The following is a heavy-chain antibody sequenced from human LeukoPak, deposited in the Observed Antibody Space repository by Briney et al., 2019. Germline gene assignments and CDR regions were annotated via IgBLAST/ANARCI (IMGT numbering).Heavy chain of an antibody. CDR1: GFSFSRYW. Sequence: GESLRLSCAASGFSFSRYWIHWVRQAPGKGLEWVSRINPDGSTTTYADSVKGRFTISRDNAENTVYLQMNSLRAEGTAVYYCARVLSGSWDWFDPWGQGTLVTVSS. J-gene: IGHJ5*02. D-gene: IGHD3-22*01. CDR3: ARVLSGSWDWFDP. V-gene: IGHV3-74*01. CDR2: INPDGSTT.